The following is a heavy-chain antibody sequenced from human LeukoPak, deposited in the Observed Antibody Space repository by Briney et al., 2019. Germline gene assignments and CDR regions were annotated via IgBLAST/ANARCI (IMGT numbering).Heavy chain of an antibody. J-gene: IGHJ4*02. Sequence: GGSLRLSCAASGFTFSSYGMHWVRQAPGKGLEWVAFIRYDGSNKYYADSVKGRFTISRDNSKNTLYLQMNSLRAEDTAVYYCARDEIYYDILTGYRHFDYWGQGTLVTVFS. V-gene: IGHV3-30*02. CDR1: GFTFSSYG. CDR3: ARDEIYYDILTGYRHFDY. D-gene: IGHD3-9*01. CDR2: IRYDGSNK.